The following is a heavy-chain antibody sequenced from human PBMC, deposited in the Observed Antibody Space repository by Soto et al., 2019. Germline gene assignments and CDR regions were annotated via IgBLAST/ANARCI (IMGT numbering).Heavy chain of an antibody. V-gene: IGHV3-33*01. CDR1: GFTFSSYG. Sequence: GGSLRLSCAASGFTFSSYGMHWVRQAPGKGLEWVAVIWYDGSNKYYADSVKGRFTISRDNSKNTLYLQMNSLRAEDTAVYYCARDLRVVTVYYYGMDVWGQGTTVTVSS. CDR3: ARDLRVVTVYYYGMDV. J-gene: IGHJ6*02. D-gene: IGHD2-21*02. CDR2: IWYDGSNK.